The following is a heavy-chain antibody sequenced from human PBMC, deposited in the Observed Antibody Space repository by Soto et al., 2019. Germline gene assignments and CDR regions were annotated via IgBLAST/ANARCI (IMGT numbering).Heavy chain of an antibody. Sequence: EVQLVESGGGLVQPGGSLRLSCAASGFTFSNAWMNWVRQAPGKGLEWVGRIKSKTDGGTTDYAAPVKGRFTISRDDSKNTLYLQMNSLKTEDTAVYYCTTELRITMIVVVITTYAFDIWGQGTMVTVSS. CDR2: IKSKTDGGTT. CDR1: GFTFSNAW. CDR3: TTELRITMIVVVITTYAFDI. J-gene: IGHJ3*02. V-gene: IGHV3-15*07. D-gene: IGHD3-22*01.